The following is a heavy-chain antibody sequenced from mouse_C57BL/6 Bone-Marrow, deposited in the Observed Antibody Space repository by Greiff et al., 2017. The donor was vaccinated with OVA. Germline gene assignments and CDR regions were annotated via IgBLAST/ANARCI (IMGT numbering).Heavy chain of an antibody. D-gene: IGHD2-2*01. CDR1: GYTFTSYW. Sequence: QVQLKQPGAELVRPGTSVKLSCKASGYTFTSYWMHWVKQRPGQGLEWIGVIDPSDSYTNYNQKFKCKATLTVDTSSSTAYMQLSSLTSEDSAVYYCARDYGYVWFAYWGQGTLVTVSA. CDR3: ARDYGYVWFAY. J-gene: IGHJ3*01. V-gene: IGHV1-59*01. CDR2: IDPSDSYT.